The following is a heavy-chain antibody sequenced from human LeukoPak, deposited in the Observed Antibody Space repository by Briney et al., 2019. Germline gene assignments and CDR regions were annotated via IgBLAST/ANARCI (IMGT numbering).Heavy chain of an antibody. J-gene: IGHJ4*02. V-gene: IGHV1-46*01. CDR1: GYTFTSYY. CDR3: ARWDTAMLSFDY. D-gene: IGHD5-18*01. Sequence: ASVKVSCTASGYTFTSYYMHWVRQAPGQGLEWMGIINPSGGSTSYAQKFQGRVTMTRDTSTSTVYMELSSLRSEDTAVYYCARWDTAMLSFDYWGQGTLVTVSS. CDR2: INPSGGST.